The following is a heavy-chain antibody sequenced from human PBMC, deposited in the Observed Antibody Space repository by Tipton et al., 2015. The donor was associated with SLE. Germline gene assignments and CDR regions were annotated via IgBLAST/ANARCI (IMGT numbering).Heavy chain of an antibody. V-gene: IGHV1-2*02. D-gene: IGHD2-2*03. CDR3: ARGPGYCSSTSCSNYYYYYMDV. CDR1: GYTFTGYY. Sequence: QLVQSGAEVKKPGASVKGSCKASGYTFTGYYMHWVRQAPGQGLEWMGWINPNSGGTNYAQKFQGRVTMTRDTSISTAYMELSRLRSDDTAVYYCARGPGYCSSTSCSNYYYYYMDVWGKGTTVTVSS. J-gene: IGHJ6*03. CDR2: INPNSGGT.